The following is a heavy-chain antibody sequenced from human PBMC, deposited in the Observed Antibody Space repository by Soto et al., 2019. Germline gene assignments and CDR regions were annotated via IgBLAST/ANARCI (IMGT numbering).Heavy chain of an antibody. CDR3: AAHRPPKCDFWSGYRLGWFDP. CDR1: GYTFTSYG. V-gene: IGHV1-18*04. Sequence: ASVKVSCKASGYTFTSYGISWVRQAPGQGLEWMGWISAYNGNTNYAQKLHGRVTMTTDTSTSTAYMELRSLRSDDTAVYYCAAHRPPKCDFWSGYRLGWFDPWGQGTLVTVSS. J-gene: IGHJ5*02. D-gene: IGHD3-3*01. CDR2: ISAYNGNT.